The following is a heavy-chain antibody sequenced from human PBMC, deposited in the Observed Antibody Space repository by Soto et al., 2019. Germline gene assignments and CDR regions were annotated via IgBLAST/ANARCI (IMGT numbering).Heavy chain of an antibody. Sequence: SETLSLTCTVSGGSISSGDYYWSWIRQPPGNGLEWIGYIYYSGSTYYNPSLKSRVTISVDTSKNQFSLKLSSVTAADTAVYYCARDNILGILYGGMDVWGQGTTVTVSS. V-gene: IGHV4-30-4*01. CDR1: GGSISSGDYY. CDR2: IYYSGST. J-gene: IGHJ6*02. CDR3: ARDNILGILYGGMDV. D-gene: IGHD3-3*01.